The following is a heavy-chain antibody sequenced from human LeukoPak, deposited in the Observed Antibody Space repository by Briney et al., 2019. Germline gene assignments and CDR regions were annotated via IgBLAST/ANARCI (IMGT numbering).Heavy chain of an antibody. CDR1: GYTFTSYG. V-gene: IGHV1-18*01. Sequence: ASVKVSCKASGYTFTSYGISWVRQAPGQGLEWMGWISAYNGNTNYAQKLQGRVTMTTDTSTSTAYMELRSLRSDDTAVYYCARDRAYYYDSILNWFDPWGQGTLVTVSS. CDR2: ISAYNGNT. J-gene: IGHJ5*02. D-gene: IGHD3-22*01. CDR3: ARDRAYYYDSILNWFDP.